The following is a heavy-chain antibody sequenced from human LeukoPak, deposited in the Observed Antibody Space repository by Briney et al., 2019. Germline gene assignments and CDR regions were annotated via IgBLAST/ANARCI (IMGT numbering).Heavy chain of an antibody. J-gene: IGHJ4*02. Sequence: PRGSLRLSCAASGFTFSSFWMSWVRQAPGKGLEWVANIKRDGGDKYYVDSVKGRFSISRDNAKNSLYLHMNSLRAEDTAVYYCARGDEYTTSPWGQGTLFTVSS. CDR2: IKRDGGDK. D-gene: IGHD6-6*01. CDR1: GFTFSSFW. V-gene: IGHV3-7*05. CDR3: ARGDEYTTSP.